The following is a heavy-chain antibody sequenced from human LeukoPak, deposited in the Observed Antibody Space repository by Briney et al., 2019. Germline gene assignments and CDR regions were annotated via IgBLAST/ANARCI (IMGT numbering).Heavy chain of an antibody. Sequence: ASVKVSCKASGYTFTGYYMHWVRQAPGQGLEWMGWINPNSGGTNYAQKFQGRVTMTRDTSISTAYMELSRLRSDDTAVYYCARVSRYYGSGSYYGYWGQGTLVTVSS. CDR1: GYTFTGYY. D-gene: IGHD3-10*01. V-gene: IGHV1-2*02. CDR2: INPNSGGT. CDR3: ARVSRYYGSGSYYGY. J-gene: IGHJ4*02.